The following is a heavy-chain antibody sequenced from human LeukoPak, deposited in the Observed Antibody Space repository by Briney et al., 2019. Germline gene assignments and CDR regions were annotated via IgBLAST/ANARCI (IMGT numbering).Heavy chain of an antibody. CDR3: ARVEMATPPSA. D-gene: IGHD5-24*01. CDR1: GGTLSSYT. V-gene: IGHV1-69*02. J-gene: IGHJ5*02. CDR2: IIPILGIA. Sequence: ASVKVSRKASGGTLSSYTISWVRQAPGQGLEWMGRIIPILGIANYAQKFQGRDTITADKSTSTAYMELSSLRSEDTAVYYGARVEMATPPSAWGQGTLVTVSS.